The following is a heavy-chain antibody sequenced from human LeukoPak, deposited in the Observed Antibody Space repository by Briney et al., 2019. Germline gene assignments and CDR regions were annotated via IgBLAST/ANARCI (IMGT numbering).Heavy chain of an antibody. CDR1: GYSISSGYY. CDR2: IYHSGST. V-gene: IGHV4-38-2*01. D-gene: IGHD1-26*01. J-gene: IGHJ4*02. Sequence: SETLSLTCVVSGYSISSGYYWGWIRQPPGKGLEWIGGIYHSGSTYYNPSLKSRVTISVDTSKNQFSLKVSSVTAADTAVYYCARHWRAPTWFDYWGQGTLVTVSS. CDR3: ARHWRAPTWFDY.